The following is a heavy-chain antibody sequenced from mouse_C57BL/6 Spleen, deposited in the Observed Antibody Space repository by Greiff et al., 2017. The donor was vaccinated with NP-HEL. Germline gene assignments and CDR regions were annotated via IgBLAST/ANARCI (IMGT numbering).Heavy chain of an antibody. V-gene: IGHV1-69*01. D-gene: IGHD3-3*01. CDR3: ARGGTRGDY. CDR1: GYTFTSYW. CDR2: IDPSDSYT. Sequence: QVQLQQSGAELVMPGASVKLSCKASGYTFTSYWMHWVKQRPGQGLEWIGEIDPSDSYTNYNQKFKGKSTLTVDKSSSTAYMQLSSLTSEDSAVYYCARGGTRGDYWGQGTTLTVSS. J-gene: IGHJ2*01.